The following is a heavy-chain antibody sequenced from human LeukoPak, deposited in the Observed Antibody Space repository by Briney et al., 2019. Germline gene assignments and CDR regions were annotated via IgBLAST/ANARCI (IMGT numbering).Heavy chain of an antibody. J-gene: IGHJ4*02. Sequence: QPGGSLRLSCAASGFDVISHDIHWVRQPIGKGLEWVSSIESPGDIYYAGSVKGRFTISRENAENSVYLQMNNLRVGDTAIYYCAKVRRSVAYDYWGRGTLVTVSS. V-gene: IGHV3-13*04. CDR2: IESPGDI. CDR3: AKVRRSVAYDY. CDR1: GFDVISHD. D-gene: IGHD2-8*02.